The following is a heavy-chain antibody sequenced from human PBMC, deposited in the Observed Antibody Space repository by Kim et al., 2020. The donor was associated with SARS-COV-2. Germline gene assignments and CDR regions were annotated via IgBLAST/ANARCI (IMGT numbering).Heavy chain of an antibody. CDR2: ISSSSSTI. D-gene: IGHD6-19*01. Sequence: GGSLRLSCAASGFTFSSYSMNWVRQAPGKGLEWVSYISSSSSTIYYADSVKGRFTISRDNAKNPLYLQMNSLRDEDTAVYYCARADSSGWLPTSYFDPWGQGTLVTVSS. V-gene: IGHV3-48*02. CDR3: ARADSSGWLPTSYFDP. J-gene: IGHJ5*02. CDR1: GFTFSSYS.